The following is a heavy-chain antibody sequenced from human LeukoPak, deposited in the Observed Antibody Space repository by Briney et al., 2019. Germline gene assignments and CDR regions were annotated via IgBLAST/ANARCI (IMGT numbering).Heavy chain of an antibody. D-gene: IGHD3-22*01. CDR2: ISGSGGST. CDR3: AKDRRSYDYYDSSGYYPAEYFQH. Sequence: GGSLRLSCAASGFTFSSYAMSWVRQAPGKGLEWVSAISGSGGSTYYADSVKGRFTISRDNSKNTLYLQMNSLRAEDTAVYYCAKDRRSYDYYDSSGYYPAEYFQHWGQGTLVTVSS. J-gene: IGHJ1*01. CDR1: GFTFSSYA. V-gene: IGHV3-23*01.